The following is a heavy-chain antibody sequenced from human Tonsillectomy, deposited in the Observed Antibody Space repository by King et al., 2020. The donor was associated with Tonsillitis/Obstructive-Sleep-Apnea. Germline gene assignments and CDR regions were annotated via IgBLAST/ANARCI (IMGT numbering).Heavy chain of an antibody. Sequence: VQLVESGGGLVQPGGSLRLSCAASGFTLSTYWMTWVRQAPGKGLEWVANIKQDGNEKYYVDSVKGRFTISRDNAENSLYLQMNSLRAEDTALYYCARAPLDYYYYYMDVWGKGTTVTVSS. CDR3: ARAPLDYYYYYMDV. J-gene: IGHJ6*03. CDR2: IKQDGNEK. CDR1: GFTLSTYW. V-gene: IGHV3-7*01.